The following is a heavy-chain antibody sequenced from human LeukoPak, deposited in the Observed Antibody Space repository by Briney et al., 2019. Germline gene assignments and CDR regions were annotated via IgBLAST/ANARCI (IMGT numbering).Heavy chain of an antibody. V-gene: IGHV1-2*06. J-gene: IGHJ4*02. Sequence: ASVKVSCKASGYTFTGYYMHWVRQAPGQGLEWMGRINPNSGGTNYAQKFQGRVTMTRDTSISTAYMELSRLRSDDTAVYYCERSVTGTMNFDYWGQGTLVTVSS. CDR2: INPNSGGT. CDR3: ERSVTGTMNFDY. CDR1: GYTFTGYY. D-gene: IGHD1-7*01.